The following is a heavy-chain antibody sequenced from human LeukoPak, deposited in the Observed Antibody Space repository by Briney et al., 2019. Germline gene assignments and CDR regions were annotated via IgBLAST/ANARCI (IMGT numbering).Heavy chain of an antibody. CDR1: GDGVSSNSAA. D-gene: IGHD3-16*01. Sequence: SQTLSLTCAISGDGVSSNSAAWNWIRQSPSRGLEWLGRTYYRSKWYNDYAVSVKSRITINPDTSKNQFSLQLNSMTPEDTAVYYCARWGLTYYYYGMDVWGKGTTVTVSS. CDR2: TYYRSKWYN. V-gene: IGHV6-1*01. CDR3: ARWGLTYYYYGMDV. J-gene: IGHJ6*04.